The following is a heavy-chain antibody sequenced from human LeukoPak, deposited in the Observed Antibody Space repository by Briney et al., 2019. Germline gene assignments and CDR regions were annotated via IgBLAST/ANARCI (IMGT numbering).Heavy chain of an antibody. J-gene: IGHJ3*02. CDR3: ARHSTIFELGAFDI. CDR1: GFTFSSYG. D-gene: IGHD3-3*01. V-gene: IGHV3-21*01. Sequence: GGSLRLSCAASGFTFSSYGMHWVRQAPGKGLEWVSSISSSSSYIHYADSVKGRFTISRDNAKNSLYLQMNSLRAEDTAVYYCARHSTIFELGAFDIWAKGQWSPSLQ. CDR2: ISSSSSYI.